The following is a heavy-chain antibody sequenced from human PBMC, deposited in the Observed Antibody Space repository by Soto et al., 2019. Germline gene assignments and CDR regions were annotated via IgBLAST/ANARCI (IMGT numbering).Heavy chain of an antibody. CDR2: VYSTGGT. J-gene: IGHJ6*02. D-gene: IGHD1-1*01. CDR3: VRQGIGNLHGLVDV. Sequence: QVQLQQSGPGLVKPSETLSLTCSVSSGPSSSPNWGWIRQPPGRGLEWIGYVYSTGGTSYNPSLKRRVTISADTSTNHSSLTLTSVTAADTAVYYCVRQGIGNLHGLVDVWGQGTTVRVSS. V-gene: IGHV4-59*08. CDR1: SGPSSSPN.